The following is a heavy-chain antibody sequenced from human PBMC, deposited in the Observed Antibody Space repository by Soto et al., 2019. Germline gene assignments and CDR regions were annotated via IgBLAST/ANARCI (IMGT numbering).Heavy chain of an antibody. CDR1: GFTFSTYT. CDR2: ITGGSNT. V-gene: IGHV3-23*01. Sequence: GGSLRLSCAASGFTFSTYTMNWFRQAPGKGLEWVSAITGGSNTYYADSVKGRFTISRDNSKKTLYLQMNSLRVEDTAVYYCAKGSGSHYDSFDYWGRGTVVTSPQ. D-gene: IGHD1-26*01. CDR3: AKGSGSHYDSFDY. J-gene: IGHJ4*02.